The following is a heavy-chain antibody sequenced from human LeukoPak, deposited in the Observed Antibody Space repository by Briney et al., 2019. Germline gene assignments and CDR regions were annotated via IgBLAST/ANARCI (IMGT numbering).Heavy chain of an antibody. J-gene: IGHJ4*02. V-gene: IGHV3-23*01. D-gene: IGHD2-15*01. Sequence: PGGSLRLSCAASGFTFSNYAMSWVRRAPGKGLEWVSAISGSAGTTFYADSVKGRFTISRDNSKNTLFLQMSSLRAEDTAVYYCARGNGGSCYSANDCWGQGTLVTVSS. CDR3: ARGNGGSCYSANDC. CDR1: GFTFSNYA. CDR2: ISGSAGTT.